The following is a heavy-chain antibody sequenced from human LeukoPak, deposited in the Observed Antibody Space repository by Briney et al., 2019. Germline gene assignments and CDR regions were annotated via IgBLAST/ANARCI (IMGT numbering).Heavy chain of an antibody. V-gene: IGHV4-38-2*01. D-gene: IGHD6-19*01. J-gene: IGHJ4*02. Sequence: SETLSLTCAVSGYSISSGYYWDWIRRPPGKGLEWIGNIYHSGSTYYNPSLKSRVTISVDTSKNQFSLKLSSVTAADTAVYYCARQGRGGSGWLSFDYWGQGTLVTVSS. CDR1: GYSISSGYY. CDR3: ARQGRGGSGWLSFDY. CDR2: IYHSGST.